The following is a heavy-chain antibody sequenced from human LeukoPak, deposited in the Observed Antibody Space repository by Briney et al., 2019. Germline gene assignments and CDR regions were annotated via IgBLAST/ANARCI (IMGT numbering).Heavy chain of an antibody. CDR2: IKQDGSEK. D-gene: IGHD3-9*01. CDR1: GFTFSSYW. CDR3: ARDYYDILTDWSWFDP. Sequence: GGSLRLSCAASGFTFSSYWMSWVRQAPGKGLEWVANIKQDGSEKYYVDSVKGRFTISRDNAKNSLYLQMNSLRAEDTAVYYCARDYYDILTDWSWFDPWGQGTLVTVSS. J-gene: IGHJ5*02. V-gene: IGHV3-7*01.